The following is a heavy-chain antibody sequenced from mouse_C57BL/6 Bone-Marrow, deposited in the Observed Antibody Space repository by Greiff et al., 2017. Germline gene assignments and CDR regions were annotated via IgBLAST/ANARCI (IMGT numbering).Heavy chain of an antibody. CDR1: GYSITSGYY. V-gene: IGHV3-6*01. J-gene: IGHJ2*01. CDR2: ISYDGSN. Sequence: VQVVESGPGLVKPSQSLSLTCSVTGYSITSGYYWNWIRQFPGNKLEWMGYISYDGSNNYNPSLKNRISITRDTSKNQFFLKLNSVTTEDTATYYCARGRGYWGQGTTLTVSS. CDR3: ARGRGY.